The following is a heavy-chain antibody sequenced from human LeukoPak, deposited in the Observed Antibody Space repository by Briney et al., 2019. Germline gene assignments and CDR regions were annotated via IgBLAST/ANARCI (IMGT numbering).Heavy chain of an antibody. Sequence: WETLSLTCAVYGGSFSGYYWSWIRQPPGKGLEWIGEINHSGSTNYNPSLKSRVTISVDTSKNQFSLKLSSVTAADTAVYYCAVTYYDILTGYQDLDYWGQGTVVTVSS. D-gene: IGHD3-9*01. V-gene: IGHV4-34*01. CDR3: AVTYYDILTGYQDLDY. J-gene: IGHJ4*02. CDR1: GGSFSGYY. CDR2: INHSGST.